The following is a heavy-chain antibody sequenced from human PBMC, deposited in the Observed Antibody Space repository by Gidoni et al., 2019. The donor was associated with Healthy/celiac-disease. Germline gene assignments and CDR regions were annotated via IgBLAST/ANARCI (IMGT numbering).Heavy chain of an antibody. D-gene: IGHD3-3*01. CDR2: IYHSGST. V-gene: IGHV4-38-2*02. J-gene: IGHJ6*02. Sequence: QVQLQESGPGLVKPSETLSLTCAVSGYSISSGYYWGWIRQPPGKGLEWIGSIYHSGSTYYNPSLKSRVTISVDTSKNQFSLKLSSVTAADTAVYYCARDRSYYDFWSGYFLYYYGMDVWGQGTTVTVSS. CDR3: ARDRSYYDFWSGYFLYYYGMDV. CDR1: GYSISSGYY.